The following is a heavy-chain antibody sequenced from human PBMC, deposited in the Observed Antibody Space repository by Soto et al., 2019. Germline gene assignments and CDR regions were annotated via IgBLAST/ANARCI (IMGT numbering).Heavy chain of an antibody. D-gene: IGHD2-15*01. CDR3: AKDRDDIGMVDAFTV. CDR1: GFTFSDYA. CDR2: ISGSGRTT. Sequence: EMQLWESGGGLVQPGGSLTVSCAASGFTFSDYALTWVRQAPGKGLEWVSAISGSGRTTYYADSVKGRFTISRDNSKNTLYLQMKSLRAEDTAVYYCAKDRDDIGMVDAFTVWSQGSMVTVSS. V-gene: IGHV3-23*01. J-gene: IGHJ3*01.